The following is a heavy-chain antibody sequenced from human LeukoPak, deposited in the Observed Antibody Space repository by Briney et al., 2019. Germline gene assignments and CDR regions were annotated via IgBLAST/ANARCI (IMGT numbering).Heavy chain of an antibody. D-gene: IGHD3-16*02. CDR1: GFTFSSYA. Sequence: GGSLRLSCAASGFTFSSYAMSWVRQAPGKGLEWVSGIGVSGDTYYADSVRGRFTISRDNSQHTVDLQMNSLRAEDTAIYYCAKDQGYLGGNWYGFWDHWGPGTLVTVSS. J-gene: IGHJ4*02. CDR2: IGVSGDT. CDR3: AKDQGYLGGNWYGFWDH. V-gene: IGHV3-23*01.